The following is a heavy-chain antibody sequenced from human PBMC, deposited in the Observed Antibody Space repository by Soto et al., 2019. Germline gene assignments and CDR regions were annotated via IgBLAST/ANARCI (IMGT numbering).Heavy chain of an antibody. CDR2: INHSGST. CDR3: ARFNPVIAFDI. D-gene: IGHD2-21*01. CDR1: GGSFSGHY. V-gene: IGHV4-34*01. J-gene: IGHJ3*02. Sequence: QVQLQQWGAGLLKPSETLSLTCAVYGGSFSGHYWSWIRQPPGKGLEWIGEINHSGSTNYNPSLKSRVTISVDTSKNQFSLKLSSVTAADTAVYYCARFNPVIAFDIWGQGTMVTVSS.